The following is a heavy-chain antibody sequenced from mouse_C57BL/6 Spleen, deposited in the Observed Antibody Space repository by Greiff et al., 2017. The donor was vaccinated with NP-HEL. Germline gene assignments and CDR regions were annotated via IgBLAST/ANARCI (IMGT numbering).Heavy chain of an antibody. Sequence: QVQLQQSGAELARPGASVKLSCKASGYTFTSYGISWVKQRTGQGLEWIGEIYPRGGNTYYNEKFKGKATLTADKSSSTAYMELRSLTSEDSAVYFCARRRATVVEWYFGGWGTGTTVTVAS. CDR2: IYPRGGNT. J-gene: IGHJ1*03. CDR3: ARRRATVVEWYFGG. CDR1: GYTFTSYG. D-gene: IGHD1-1*01. V-gene: IGHV1-81*01.